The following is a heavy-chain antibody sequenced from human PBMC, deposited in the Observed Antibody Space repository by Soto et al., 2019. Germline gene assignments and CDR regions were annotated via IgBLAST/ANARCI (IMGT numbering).Heavy chain of an antibody. J-gene: IGHJ4*02. CDR3: ARDLAKGGGSAGFDY. Sequence: GASVKVSCKASGYSFTDYHIHWVRQAPGQGLEWMGWINPKSGGTMYPQKFQGRVTMTWDTSISTAYMALTRLRSDDTAVYYCARDLAKGGGSAGFDYWGQGTLVTVSS. CDR1: GYSFTDYH. V-gene: IGHV1-2*02. CDR2: INPKSGGT. D-gene: IGHD1-26*01.